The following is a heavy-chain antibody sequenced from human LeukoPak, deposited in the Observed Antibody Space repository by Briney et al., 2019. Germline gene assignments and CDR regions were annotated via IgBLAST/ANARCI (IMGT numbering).Heavy chain of an antibody. Sequence: GGSLRLSCAASGVTFSSYWMSWVRQAPGKGLEWVSYISSSGNTIYYADSVKGRFTISRDNAKNSLYLQMNSLRAEDTAVYYCARDFPRITMVRGVTPIDYWGQGTLVTVSS. CDR1: GVTFSSYW. J-gene: IGHJ4*02. CDR2: ISSSGNTI. D-gene: IGHD3-10*01. CDR3: ARDFPRITMVRGVTPIDY. V-gene: IGHV3-11*01.